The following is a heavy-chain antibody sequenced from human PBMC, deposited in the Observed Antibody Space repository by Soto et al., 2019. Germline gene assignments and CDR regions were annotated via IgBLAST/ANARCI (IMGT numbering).Heavy chain of an antibody. Sequence: SETLSLTCTVSGGSVTSGRYYWSWIRQPPGKGLEWVGYIYYTGSTNYNPSLKSRGTIAFDTSKNQFSLELSSVTAADTAVYYCARDLSGAVAGPYGMDVWGQGTTVTAP. CDR2: IYYTGST. CDR3: ARDLSGAVAGPYGMDV. J-gene: IGHJ6*02. CDR1: GGSVTSGRYY. V-gene: IGHV4-61*01. D-gene: IGHD6-19*01.